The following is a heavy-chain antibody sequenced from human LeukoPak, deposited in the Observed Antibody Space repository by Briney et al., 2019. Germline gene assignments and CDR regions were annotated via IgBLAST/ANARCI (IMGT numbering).Heavy chain of an antibody. CDR3: VRDSGGDAYNDYFDS. CDR1: GFSFNTYA. CDR2: ISSNGDST. J-gene: IGHJ4*02. D-gene: IGHD5-24*01. V-gene: IGHV3-64*01. Sequence: GGSLRLSCAASGFSFNTYAMHWARQAPGKGLEYVSAISSNGDSTYYANSVKGRYTISRDNSKKTLFLQMGSLRAEDMAVYYCVRDSGGDAYNDYFDSWGQGTLVTVSS.